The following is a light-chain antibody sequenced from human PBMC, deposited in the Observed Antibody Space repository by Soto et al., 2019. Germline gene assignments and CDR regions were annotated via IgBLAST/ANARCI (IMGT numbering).Light chain of an antibody. J-gene: IGKJ2*01. Sequence: EIVLTQSPGTLSLSPGERATLSCRASESVSSSYLAWYQQKPGQAPRLLIYDASSSATCIPDRLSGSGSATDFTLTISRPEPEDVAVYYRQQYGSAPYTFGQATKLEIK. CDR3: QQYGSAPYT. CDR1: ESVSSSY. CDR2: DAS. V-gene: IGKV3-20*01.